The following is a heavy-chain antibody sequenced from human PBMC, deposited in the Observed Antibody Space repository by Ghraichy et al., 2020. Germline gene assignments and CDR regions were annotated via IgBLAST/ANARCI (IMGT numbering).Heavy chain of an antibody. Sequence: GGYLRLSCVASGFTFSSYSMHWVRQAPGKGLEWVSYIGSTGRIIHYADSVKGRFIVSRDSATNSLYLQMNILRDDDTAVYYCARSPYSSSWYGPDHWGQGTLVTVSS. D-gene: IGHD6-13*01. J-gene: IGHJ4*02. V-gene: IGHV3-48*02. CDR3: ARSPYSSSWYGPDH. CDR1: GFTFSSYS. CDR2: IGSTGRII.